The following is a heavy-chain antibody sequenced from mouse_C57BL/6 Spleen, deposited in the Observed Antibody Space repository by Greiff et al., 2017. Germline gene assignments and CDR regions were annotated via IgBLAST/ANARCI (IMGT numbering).Heavy chain of an antibody. J-gene: IGHJ2*01. Sequence: VKLQQSVAELVRPGASVKLSCTASGFNIKNTYMHWVKQRPDQGLEWIGRIDSATGNTKYAPKFQGKATITADTSSNTAYLQLSSLTSEDTSIYYFASGSRYDYPFDYWGQGTTLTVSS. CDR3: ASGSRYDYPFDY. CDR1: GFNIKNTY. D-gene: IGHD2-4*01. CDR2: IDSATGNT. V-gene: IGHV14-3*01.